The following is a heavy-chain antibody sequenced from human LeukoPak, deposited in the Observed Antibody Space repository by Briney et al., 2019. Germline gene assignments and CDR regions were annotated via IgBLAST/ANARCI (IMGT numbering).Heavy chain of an antibody. CDR3: ARDGLLTRTGMDV. V-gene: IGHV1-69*16. D-gene: IGHD3/OR15-3a*01. CDR2: IIPMLGTA. Sequence: ASVKVSCKASGGSLSDYTISWVRPPPGQGLEWMGGIIPMLGTAKYAQKFQGRVTITTDDSSSTVYMELSSLRFEDTASYFCARDGLLTRTGMDVWGKGTTVTVSS. CDR1: GGSLSDYT. J-gene: IGHJ6*03.